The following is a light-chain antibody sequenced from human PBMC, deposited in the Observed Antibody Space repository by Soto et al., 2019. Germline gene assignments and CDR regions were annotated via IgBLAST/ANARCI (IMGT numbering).Light chain of an antibody. CDR3: GSYTRSSTWV. V-gene: IGLV2-14*01. CDR2: DVS. J-gene: IGLJ3*02. CDR1: SSDVGGYNY. Sequence: QSVLTQPASVSGSPGQSITISCTGTSSDVGGYNYVSWYQQYPGKAPKLMIYDVSDRPSGVSNRFSGSKSGNTASLTISGLQAEDEAEYYCGSYTRSSTWVFGGGTKLTVL.